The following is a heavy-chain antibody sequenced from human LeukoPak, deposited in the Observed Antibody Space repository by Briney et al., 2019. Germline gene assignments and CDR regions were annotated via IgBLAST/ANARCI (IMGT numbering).Heavy chain of an antibody. J-gene: IGHJ1*01. V-gene: IGHV1-69*05. CDR3: ASGKDIVVVVAADKAAEYFQH. CDR2: IIPIFGTA. D-gene: IGHD2-15*01. Sequence: SVKVSCKASGGTFISYAISWVRQAPGQGLEWMGGIIPIFGTANYAQKLQGRVTITTDESTSTAYMGLSSLRSEDTAVYYCASGKDIVVVVAADKAAEYFQHWGQGTLVTVSS. CDR1: GGTFISYA.